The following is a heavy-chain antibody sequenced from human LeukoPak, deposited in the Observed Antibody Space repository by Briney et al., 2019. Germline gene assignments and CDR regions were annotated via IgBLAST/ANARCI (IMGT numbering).Heavy chain of an antibody. CDR3: ATALDYYGSGPVDY. V-gene: IGHV3-7*01. Sequence: PGGSLRLSCVASGFKFSSSWMSWVRQAPGKGLEWVANINQHGSEEYYVDSVKGRCFISRDNAKQSVYLQINSLRVEDTAVYYCATALDYYGSGPVDYWGQGALVTVSS. CDR1: GFKFSSSW. CDR2: INQHGSEE. J-gene: IGHJ4*02. D-gene: IGHD3-10*01.